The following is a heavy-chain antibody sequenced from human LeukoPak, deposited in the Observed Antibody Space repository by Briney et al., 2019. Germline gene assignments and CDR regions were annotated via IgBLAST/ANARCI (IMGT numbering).Heavy chain of an antibody. D-gene: IGHD2-15*01. CDR1: GFTFSSYS. V-gene: IGHV3-48*02. CDR2: IGISSSTK. CDR3: ARRFSASGGSYGMDV. J-gene: IGHJ6*02. Sequence: GGSLRLSCAASGFTFSSYSMNWVRQAPGKGLEWVSYIGISSSTKYNADSVKGRFTVSRDNAKNSLYLQMNSLRDEDTAVYYCARRFSASGGSYGMDVWGQGTTVTVSS.